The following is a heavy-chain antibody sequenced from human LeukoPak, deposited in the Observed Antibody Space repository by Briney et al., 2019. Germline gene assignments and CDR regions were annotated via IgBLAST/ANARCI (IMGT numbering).Heavy chain of an antibody. J-gene: IGHJ6*02. D-gene: IGHD6-19*01. CDR3: ARGLGSGWYYYYYGMDV. Sequence: SETLSLTCTVSGGSISSYYWSWIRQPAGKGLEWIGRIYTSGSTNYNPSLKSRVTMSVDTSKNQFSLKLSSVTAADTAVYYCARGLGSGWYYYYYGMDVWGQGTTVTASS. CDR2: IYTSGST. V-gene: IGHV4-4*07. CDR1: GGSISSYY.